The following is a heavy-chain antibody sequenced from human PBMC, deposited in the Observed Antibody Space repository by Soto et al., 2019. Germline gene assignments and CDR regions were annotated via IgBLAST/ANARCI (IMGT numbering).Heavy chain of an antibody. CDR1: GGSLSSGDYY. J-gene: IGHJ6*02. CDR2: IYYSGST. CDR3: SIVGGGSQPMDV. V-gene: IGHV4-30-4*01. D-gene: IGHD2-15*01. Sequence: SETLSLTCTVSGGSLSSGDYYWSWIRQPPGKGLEWIGYIYYSGSTYYNPSLKSRVTISVDTSKNQFSLKLSSVTAADTAVYYCSIVGGGSQPMDVWGQGTTVTVSS.